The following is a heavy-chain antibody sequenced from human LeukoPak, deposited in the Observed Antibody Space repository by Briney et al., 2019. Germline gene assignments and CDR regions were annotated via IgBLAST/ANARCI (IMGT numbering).Heavy chain of an antibody. V-gene: IGHV3-23*01. D-gene: IGHD6-13*01. CDR2: ISGSGGST. CDR3: AKDQAAAGWAGHNAFDI. J-gene: IGHJ3*02. Sequence: GGSLRLSCAASGFTFSSYAMSWVRQAPGKGLEWVSAISGSGGSTYYADSVKGRFTISRDNSKNTLYLQMNSLRAEDTAVYYCAKDQAAAGWAGHNAFDIWGQGTMVTVSS. CDR1: GFTFSSYA.